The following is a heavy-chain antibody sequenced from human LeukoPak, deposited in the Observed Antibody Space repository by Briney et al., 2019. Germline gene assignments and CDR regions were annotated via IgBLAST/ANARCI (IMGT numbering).Heavy chain of an antibody. J-gene: IGHJ5*02. Sequence: SETLSLTCTVSGGSISSYYWSWIRQPPGKGLEWIGYIYYSGSTNYNPSLKSRVTILVDTPKNQFSLKLSSVTAADTAVYYCARVMCSTSCYINPWGQGTLVTVSS. CDR3: ARVMCSTSCYINP. CDR2: IYYSGST. D-gene: IGHD2-2*02. V-gene: IGHV4-59*01. CDR1: GGSISSYY.